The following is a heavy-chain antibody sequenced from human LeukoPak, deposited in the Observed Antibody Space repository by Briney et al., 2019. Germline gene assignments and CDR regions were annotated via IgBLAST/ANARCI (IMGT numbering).Heavy chain of an antibody. Sequence: SGPTLVKPTQTLTLTCTFSGFSLSTSGVGVGWIRQPPGKALEWLALHYWDDDERYSPSLKSRLTITKDTSKNEVVLTMTNMDPVDTATYYCAHRSRMVPFDYWGQGTLVTVSS. D-gene: IGHD3-10*01. V-gene: IGHV2-5*02. CDR3: AHRSRMVPFDY. CDR2: HYWDDDE. J-gene: IGHJ4*02. CDR1: GFSLSTSGVG.